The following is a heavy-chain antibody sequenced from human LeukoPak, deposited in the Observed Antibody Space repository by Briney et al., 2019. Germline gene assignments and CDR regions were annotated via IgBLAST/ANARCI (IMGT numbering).Heavy chain of an antibody. V-gene: IGHV3-15*01. J-gene: IGHJ4*02. D-gene: IGHD5-18*01. CDR3: AHRDTTMVRVDY. CDR2: IKSKIDGGTT. Sequence: GGSLRLSCAASGFTFRNASMSWVRQAPGKGLEWVGRIKSKIDGGTTHYAAPVKGRFTFSRDDSKNTLYLQMNSLTTEDTAVYFCAHRDTTMVRVDYWGQGTLVTVSS. CDR1: GFTFRNAS.